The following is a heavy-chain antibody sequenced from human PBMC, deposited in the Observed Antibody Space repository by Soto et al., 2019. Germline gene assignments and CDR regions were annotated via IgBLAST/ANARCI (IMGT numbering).Heavy chain of an antibody. V-gene: IGHV3-53*01. CDR2: IYSSGTT. J-gene: IGHJ4*02. CDR3: ARAGSPFHSDSTGYWGFDY. D-gene: IGHD3-9*01. CDR1: GFTFSGHQ. Sequence: PGGSLRLSCAASGFTFSGHQMNWVRQAPGRGLEWVSVIYSSGTTYYGDSVKGRFTISRGNSKNTLYLQMNSLRTEDTALYYCARAGSPFHSDSTGYWGFDYWGQGTLVTVSS.